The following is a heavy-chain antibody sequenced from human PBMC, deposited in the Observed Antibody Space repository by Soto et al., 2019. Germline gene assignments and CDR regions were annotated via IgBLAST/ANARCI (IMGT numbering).Heavy chain of an antibody. V-gene: IGHV4-59*01. J-gene: IGHJ3*02. CDR1: GGSISSYY. D-gene: IGHD3-3*01. CDR2: IYYSGST. CDR3: ARDRGDFWSGPQGAFDI. Sequence: SETLSLTCTVSGGSISSYYWSWIRQPPGKGLEWIGYIYYSGSTNYNPSLKSRVTISVDTSKNQFSLKLSSVTAADTGVYYCARDRGDFWSGPQGAFDIWGQGSMVTVSS.